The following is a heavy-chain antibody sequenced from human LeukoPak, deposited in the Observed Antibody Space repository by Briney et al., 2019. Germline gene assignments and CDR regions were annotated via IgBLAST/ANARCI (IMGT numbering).Heavy chain of an antibody. CDR3: ARGSRTVFDY. CDR2: IYYSGST. CDR1: GGSISSSSYY. V-gene: IGHV4-61*05. Sequence: SETLSLTCTVSGGSISSSSYYWGWIRQPPGKGLEWIGYIYYSGSTNYNPSLKSRVTISVDTSKNQFSLKLSSVTAADTAVYYCARGSRTVFDYWGQGTLVTVSS. D-gene: IGHD3/OR15-3a*01. J-gene: IGHJ4*02.